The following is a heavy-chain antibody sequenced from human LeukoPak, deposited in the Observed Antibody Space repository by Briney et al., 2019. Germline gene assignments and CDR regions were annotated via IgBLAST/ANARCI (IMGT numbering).Heavy chain of an antibody. CDR1: GFTFSSYA. D-gene: IGHD2-15*01. CDR2: ISSNGGST. J-gene: IGHJ4*02. V-gene: IGHV3-64*01. Sequence: GGSLRLSCAASGFTFSSYAMHWVRQAPGKGLEYVSAISSNGGSTYYANSVKGRFTISRDNSKNTLYLQMGSLRAEDMAVYYCARPRVDCSGGSCYSGVFTEIDYWGQGTLVTVSS. CDR3: ARPRVDCSGGSCYSGVFTEIDY.